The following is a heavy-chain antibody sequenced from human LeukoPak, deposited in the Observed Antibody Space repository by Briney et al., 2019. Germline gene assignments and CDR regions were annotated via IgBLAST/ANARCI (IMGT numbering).Heavy chain of an antibody. V-gene: IGHV3-23*01. D-gene: IGHD2-21*01. CDR3: AKDMGILWWCLGD. J-gene: IGHJ4*02. CDR1: GFTFSSYA. CDR2: VSGSGGST. Sequence: PGRSLRLSCAASGFTFSSYAMSWVRQAPGKGLEWVSTVSGSGGSTYYAESVKGRFTIARGNSKNTLYLQMDSLRPEDTAVYYCAKDMGILWWCLGDWGQGTLVTVSS.